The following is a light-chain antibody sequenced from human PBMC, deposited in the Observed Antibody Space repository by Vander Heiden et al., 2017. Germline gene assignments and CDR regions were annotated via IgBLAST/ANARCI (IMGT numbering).Light chain of an antibody. Sequence: DIQMTQSPSTLSASIGDRVTITCRASQSITTWLAWYQQKPGKAPKVLIYKASDLQRGVPSRFSGSGSGTDFTLTISSLQPDDFATYYCQQYKTNSYNFGQGTKLEI. CDR2: KAS. J-gene: IGKJ2*01. CDR3: QQYKTNSYN. V-gene: IGKV1-5*03. CDR1: QSITTW.